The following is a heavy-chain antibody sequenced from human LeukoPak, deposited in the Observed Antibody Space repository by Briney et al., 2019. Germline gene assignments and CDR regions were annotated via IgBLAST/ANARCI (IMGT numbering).Heavy chain of an antibody. CDR2: INWNGGST. CDR3: ARDRNLWFGNDAFDI. D-gene: IGHD3-10*01. CDR1: GFTFDDYG. V-gene: IGHV3-20*04. J-gene: IGHJ3*02. Sequence: AGGSLRLSCAASGFTFDDYGMSWVRQAPGKGLEWVSGINWNGGSTGYADSVKGRFTISRDNAKNSLYLQMNSLRAEDMALYYCARDRNLWFGNDAFDIWGQGTMVTVSS.